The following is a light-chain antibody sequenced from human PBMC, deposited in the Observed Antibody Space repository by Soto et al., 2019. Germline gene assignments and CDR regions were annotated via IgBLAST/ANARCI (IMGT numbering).Light chain of an antibody. V-gene: IGKV1-5*01. CDR1: QSISRW. Sequence: DTQMTQSPSTLTASVGDRVTITCRASQSISRWLAWYQQAPGKAPKLLIFDASSLESEVPSRFSGSGSGTEFTLTISSLQPDDFATYYCQQYSNYYSFGQGTKLEIK. CDR2: DAS. CDR3: QQYSNYYS. J-gene: IGKJ2*03.